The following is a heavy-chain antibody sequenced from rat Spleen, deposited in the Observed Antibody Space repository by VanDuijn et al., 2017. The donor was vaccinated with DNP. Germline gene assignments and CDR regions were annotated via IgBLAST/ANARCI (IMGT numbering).Heavy chain of an antibody. CDR3: ARHRTIMPYYYAMDA. CDR2: ISYSGST. J-gene: IGHJ4*01. Sequence: EVQLQESGPGLVKPSQSLSLTSSVTGYSITTNYWGWIRKFPGNKMEWTGYISYSGSTRYNPSLKSRISITRDTSENQFFLHLNSVTTEDTATYYCARHRTIMPYYYAMDAWGQGASVTVSS. V-gene: IGHV3-1*01. CDR1: GYSITTNY. D-gene: IGHD1-12*01.